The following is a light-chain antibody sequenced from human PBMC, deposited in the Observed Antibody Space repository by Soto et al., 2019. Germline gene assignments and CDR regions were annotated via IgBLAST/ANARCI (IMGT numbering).Light chain of an antibody. V-gene: IGLV2-14*01. Sequence: QSVLTQPASVSGSPGQSITISCTGTSSDVGGHNFVSWYQQHPGKAPKLMIYEVTNRLSGLSNRFSGSKSGNTASLTISGLQAEDEADYYCSSYTSSRTLVVFGGGTELTVL. CDR2: EVT. CDR1: SSDVGGHNF. CDR3: SSYTSSRTLVV. J-gene: IGLJ2*01.